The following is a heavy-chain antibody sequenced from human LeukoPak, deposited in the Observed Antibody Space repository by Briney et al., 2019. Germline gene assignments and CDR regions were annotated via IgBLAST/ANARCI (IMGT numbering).Heavy chain of an antibody. Sequence: SETLSLTCTVSGGSISSGSYYWSWIRQPAGKGLEWIGRIYTSGSTNYNPSLKSRVTISVDTSNNQFSLKLNSVTAADTAVYYCARRLGSYPPQLDYWGQGTLVTVSS. V-gene: IGHV4-61*02. CDR1: GGSISSGSYY. CDR2: IYTSGST. CDR3: ARRLGSYPPQLDY. J-gene: IGHJ4*02. D-gene: IGHD3-10*01.